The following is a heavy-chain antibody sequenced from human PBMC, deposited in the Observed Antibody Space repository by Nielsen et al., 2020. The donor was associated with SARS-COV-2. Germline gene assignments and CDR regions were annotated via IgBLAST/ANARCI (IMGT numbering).Heavy chain of an antibody. Sequence: WVRQAPGQGLEWMGWINPNSGGTNYAQKFQGWVTMTRDTSISTAYMELRSLRSDDTAVYYCARDLSHINYYGSGSYYKRDPYYYYGMDVWGQGTTVTVSS. D-gene: IGHD3-10*01. CDR2: INPNSGGT. J-gene: IGHJ6*02. V-gene: IGHV1-2*04. CDR3: ARDLSHINYYGSGSYYKRDPYYYYGMDV.